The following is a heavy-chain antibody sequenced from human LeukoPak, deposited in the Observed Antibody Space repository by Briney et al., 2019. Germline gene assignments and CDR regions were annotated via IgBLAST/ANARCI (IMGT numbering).Heavy chain of an antibody. D-gene: IGHD2-15*01. Sequence: GGSLRLSCAASGFTFSSYGMHWVRQAPGKGLEWVAVIWYDGSNKYYADSVKGRFTISRDNSKNTLYLQMNSLRAEDTAVYYCARSAGYCSGGSCSSTYYYYGMDVWGQGTTVTVSS. CDR1: GFTFSSYG. J-gene: IGHJ6*02. CDR2: IWYDGSNK. V-gene: IGHV3-33*01. CDR3: ARSAGYCSGGSCSSTYYYYGMDV.